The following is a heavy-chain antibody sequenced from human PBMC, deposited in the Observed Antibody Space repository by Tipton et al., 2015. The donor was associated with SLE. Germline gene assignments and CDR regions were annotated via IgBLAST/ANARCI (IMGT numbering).Heavy chain of an antibody. V-gene: IGHV5-10-1*01. J-gene: IGHJ6*03. D-gene: IGHD3-3*01. CDR3: ARHMELITIFGAMDV. CDR1: GYSFTSYW. Sequence: VQLVQSGAEVKKPGESLRISCKGSGYSFTSYWISWVRQMPGKGLEWMGRIDPSDSYTNYSPSFQGHVTISADKSISTAYLQWSSLKASDTAMYYCARHMELITIFGAMDVWGKGTTVIVSS. CDR2: IDPSDSYT.